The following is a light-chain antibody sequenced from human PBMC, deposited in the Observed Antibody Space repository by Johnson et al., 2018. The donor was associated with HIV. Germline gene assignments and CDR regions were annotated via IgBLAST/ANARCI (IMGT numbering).Light chain of an antibody. V-gene: IGLV1-51*01. CDR2: DNK. CDR3: GTWDSSLSAYV. J-gene: IGLJ1*01. Sequence: QSVLTQPPSVSAAPGQKVTISCSGSSSNIGNNYVSWYQQLPGTAPKLLIYDNKKRPSGISDRFSGFKSGTSATLGITGLQTGDEADYYCGTWDSSLSAYVFGTGTKVTVL. CDR1: SSNIGNNY.